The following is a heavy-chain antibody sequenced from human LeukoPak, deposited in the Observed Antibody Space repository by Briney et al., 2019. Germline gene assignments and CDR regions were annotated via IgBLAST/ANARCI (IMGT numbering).Heavy chain of an antibody. J-gene: IGHJ6*03. D-gene: IGHD3-10*01. CDR2: ISAYNGNT. V-gene: IGHV1-18*01. CDR1: GGTFSSYA. Sequence: GASVKVSCKASGGTFSSYAISWVRQAPGQGLEWMGWISAYNGNTNYAQKLQGRVTVTTDTSTSTAYMELRSLRSDDTAVYYRASIGPISPHYYYYMDVWGKGTTVTVSS. CDR3: ASIGPISPHYYYYMDV.